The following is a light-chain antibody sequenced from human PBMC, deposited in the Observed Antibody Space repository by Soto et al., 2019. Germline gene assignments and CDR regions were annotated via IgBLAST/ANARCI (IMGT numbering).Light chain of an antibody. V-gene: IGKV1-39*01. Sequence: DIQMTQSPSSLSASVGDRVTITCRASQSISSDLNWYQQKPGKAPKLLIYAACSLQSGVPSRFSGSGSGTDFTLTISSLQPEDFATYYCQQSYSTPPITFGQGTRLEIK. CDR1: QSISSD. CDR3: QQSYSTPPIT. J-gene: IGKJ5*01. CDR2: AAC.